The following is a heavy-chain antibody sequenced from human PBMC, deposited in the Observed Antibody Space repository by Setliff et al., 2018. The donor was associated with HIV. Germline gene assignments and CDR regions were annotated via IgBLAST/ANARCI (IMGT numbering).Heavy chain of an antibody. Sequence: SETLSLTCAVYGGSFSGYHWSWIRQPPGKGLEWIGEINHSGSANYNPSLKSRVTISVDTSKNQFSLKLTSVTAADTAVYYCASQTIAATGTNFDYWGQGTLVTVS. CDR2: INHSGSA. D-gene: IGHD6-13*01. V-gene: IGHV4-34*01. J-gene: IGHJ4*02. CDR1: GGSFSGYH. CDR3: ASQTIAATGTNFDY.